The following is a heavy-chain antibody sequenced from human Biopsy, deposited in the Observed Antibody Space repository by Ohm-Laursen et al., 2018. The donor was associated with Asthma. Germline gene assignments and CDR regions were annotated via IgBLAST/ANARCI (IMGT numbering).Heavy chain of an antibody. Sequence: SSVKVSCKVSGDSFSNYAISWVRQAPGQGLEWMGGLIPVLGTPDHAQMFEGRVTITADESTSTAYMELSSLSSEDTAVHYCARGYSGSDRIVYYYSGLEVWGQGTTVTVSS. CDR2: LIPVLGTP. D-gene: IGHD5-12*01. CDR1: GDSFSNYA. V-gene: IGHV1-69*01. CDR3: ARGYSGSDRIVYYYSGLEV. J-gene: IGHJ6*02.